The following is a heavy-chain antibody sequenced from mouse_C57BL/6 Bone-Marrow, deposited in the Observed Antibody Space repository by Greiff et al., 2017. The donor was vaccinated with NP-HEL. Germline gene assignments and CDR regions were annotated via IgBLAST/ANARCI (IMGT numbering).Heavy chain of an antibody. CDR1: GFTFSDYY. CDR2: INYDGSST. CDR3: ARHYGNDWYLDV. Sequence: EVHLVESEGGLVQPGSSMKLSCTASGFTFSDYYMAWVRQVPEKGLEWVANINYDGSSTYYLDSLKSRFIISRDNAKNILYLQMSSLKSEDTATYYCARHYGNDWYLDVWGTGTTVTVSS. D-gene: IGHD2-1*01. V-gene: IGHV5-16*01. J-gene: IGHJ1*03.